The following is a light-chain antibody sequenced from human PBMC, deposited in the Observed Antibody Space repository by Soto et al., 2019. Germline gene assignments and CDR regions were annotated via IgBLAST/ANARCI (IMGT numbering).Light chain of an antibody. Sequence: QSVLTQSPSASGTPGQRVTISCSGSSSNIGSNTVNWYQQFPGTAPKLLIYSNDQRPSGVPDRFSGSKSDTSASLAISGLHSEDEADYYCESWDDSLTGPVFGGGTQLTVL. CDR2: SND. V-gene: IGLV1-44*01. CDR1: SSNIGSNT. CDR3: ESWDDSLTGPV. J-gene: IGLJ2*01.